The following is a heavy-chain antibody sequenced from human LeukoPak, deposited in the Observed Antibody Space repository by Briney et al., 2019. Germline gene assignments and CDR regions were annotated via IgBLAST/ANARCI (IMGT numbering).Heavy chain of an antibody. V-gene: IGHV1-2*04. CDR3: ARERGGYCSGGSCYPNWFDP. CDR1: GYTFTGYY. D-gene: IGHD2-15*01. CDR2: INPNSGGT. J-gene: IGHJ5*02. Sequence: ASVKVSCKASGYTFTGYYMHWVRQAPGQGLEWMGWINPNSGGTNYAQKFQGWVTMTRDTSISTACMELSRLRSDDTAVYYCARERGGYCSGGSCYPNWFDPWGQGTLVTVSS.